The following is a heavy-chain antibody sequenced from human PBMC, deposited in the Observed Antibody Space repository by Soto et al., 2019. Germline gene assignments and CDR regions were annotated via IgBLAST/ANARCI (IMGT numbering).Heavy chain of an antibody. D-gene: IGHD6-13*01. V-gene: IGHV1-69*01. CDR1: EGTFNSYA. CDR3: ASGASRWYPYCFDS. J-gene: IGHJ4*02. Sequence: QAQVVQSGAEVRKPGSSVKLSCKASEGTFNSYAIAWVRQAPGQGLEWMGGIIPYYNTLNYAQKFQDRVTITADDSTNTVYMEVSSLRSDDTAVYFCASGASRWYPYCFDSWAQGTLVTVSS. CDR2: IIPYYNTL.